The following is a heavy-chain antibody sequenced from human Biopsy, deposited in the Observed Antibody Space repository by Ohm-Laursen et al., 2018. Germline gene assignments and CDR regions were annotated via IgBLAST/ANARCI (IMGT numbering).Heavy chain of an antibody. V-gene: IGHV4-59*01. CDR2: MSNSGST. CDR3: ARGSNDFGGLYFPR. D-gene: IGHD4-23*01. J-gene: IGHJ4*02. CDR1: RGSISSYY. Sequence: TLSLTCTVSRGSISSYYWSWIRQPPGKGLEWIGYMSNSGSTNYNPSLKTRVTISLDTPKNQFSLKLSSVTAADTAVYYCARGSNDFGGLYFPRWGQGTLLTVSS.